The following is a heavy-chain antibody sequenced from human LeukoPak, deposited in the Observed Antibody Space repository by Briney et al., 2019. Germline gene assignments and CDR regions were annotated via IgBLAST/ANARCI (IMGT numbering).Heavy chain of an antibody. CDR2: IYYSGST. CDR3: ASLQTYYDILTGYRGPTDWYFDL. CDR1: GGFVSSGSYY. J-gene: IGHJ2*01. V-gene: IGHV4-61*01. Sequence: PSETLSLTCTVSGGFVSSGSYYWSWIRQPPGKGLEWIGYIYYSGSTNYNPSLKSRVTISVDTSKNQFSLKLSSVTAADTAVYYCASLQTYYDILTGYRGPTDWYFDLWGRGTLVTVSS. D-gene: IGHD3-9*01.